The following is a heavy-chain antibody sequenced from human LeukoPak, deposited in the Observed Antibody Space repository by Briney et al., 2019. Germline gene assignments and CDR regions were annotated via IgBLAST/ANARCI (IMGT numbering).Heavy chain of an antibody. V-gene: IGHV4-59*08. Sequence: SETLSLTCTVSDGSISSYFWSWLRQPPGKGLEWIGYIYNTGSTTYNPSLKSRVTISVDTSKNQFSLKLSSVTAADTAVYYWARGPGYCSSTSCYYYYYYMDVWGKGTTVTVSS. CDR1: DGSISSYF. J-gene: IGHJ6*03. CDR3: ARGPGYCSSTSCYYYYYYMDV. CDR2: IYNTGST. D-gene: IGHD2-2*01.